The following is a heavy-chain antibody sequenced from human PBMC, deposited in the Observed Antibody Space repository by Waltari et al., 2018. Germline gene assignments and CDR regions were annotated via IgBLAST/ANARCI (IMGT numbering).Heavy chain of an antibody. Sequence: EVQLVESGGGLIQPGGSLRLTCSASGFTVRSNYMSWVRQAPGKGLEWVSVIYSGGSTYYADSVKGRFTSSRDNSKNTLYLQMNSLRAEDTAVYYCARSRAFDIWGQGTMVTVSS. V-gene: IGHV3-53*01. CDR2: IYSGGST. J-gene: IGHJ3*02. CDR3: ARSRAFDI. CDR1: GFTVRSNY.